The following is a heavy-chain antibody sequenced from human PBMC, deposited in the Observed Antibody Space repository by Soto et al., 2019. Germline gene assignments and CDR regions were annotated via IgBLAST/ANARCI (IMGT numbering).Heavy chain of an antibody. Sequence: QVQLQESGPRLVKPSQTLSLTCTVSGDSIGSGDYYWTWIRQPPGKGLEWIGYIYYIGTTFYNPSLESRVNISVDTSKNQFSRRVTSVTAADTAVYDCARGRTYYGFVTWGQGTLITVSS. J-gene: IGHJ5*02. CDR3: ARGRTYYGFVT. CDR1: GDSIGSGDYY. CDR2: IYYIGTT. D-gene: IGHD3-10*01. V-gene: IGHV4-30-4*01.